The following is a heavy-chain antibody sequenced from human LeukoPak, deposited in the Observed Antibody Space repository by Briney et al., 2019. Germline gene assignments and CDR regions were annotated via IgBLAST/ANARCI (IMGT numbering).Heavy chain of an antibody. CDR1: GLTFRTYA. J-gene: IGHJ4*02. CDR2: ISGSGNGT. Sequence: GGSLRLSCTASGLTFRTYAMNWVRQAPGKGLEWLSGISGSGNGTYYADSVKGRFIISRDNSKNMVYLQMSGLTVEDTATYYCAKRTMSAFDSWGQGTLLIVSS. V-gene: IGHV3-23*01. D-gene: IGHD5-24*01. CDR3: AKRTMSAFDS.